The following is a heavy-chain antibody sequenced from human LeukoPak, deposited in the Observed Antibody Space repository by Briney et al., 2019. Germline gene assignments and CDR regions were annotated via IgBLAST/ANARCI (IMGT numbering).Heavy chain of an antibody. D-gene: IGHD2-2*01. CDR3: ARVLRVPAALYYYYYMDV. CDR2: IIPIFGTA. V-gene: IGHV1-69*13. J-gene: IGHJ6*03. CDR1: GGTFSSYA. Sequence: ASVKVSCKASGGTFSSYAISWVRQAPGQGLEWMGGIIPIFGTANYAQKFQGRVTITADESTSTAYMELSSLRSEDTAVYYCARVLRVPAALYYYYYMDVWGKGTTVTVSS.